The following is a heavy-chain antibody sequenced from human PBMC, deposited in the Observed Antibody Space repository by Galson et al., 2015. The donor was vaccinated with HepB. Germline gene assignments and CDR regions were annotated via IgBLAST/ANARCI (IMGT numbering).Heavy chain of an antibody. CDR2: IIPIFGTA. CDR3: ARDPPPRITMVRGVPPGMDV. V-gene: IGHV1-69*13. CDR1: GGTFSSYA. D-gene: IGHD3-10*01. J-gene: IGHJ6*02. Sequence: SVKVSCKASGGTFSSYAISWVRQAPGQGLEWMGGIIPIFGTANYAQKFQGRVTITADESTSTAYMELSSLRSEDTAVYYCARDPPPRITMVRGVPPGMDVWGQGTTVTVSS.